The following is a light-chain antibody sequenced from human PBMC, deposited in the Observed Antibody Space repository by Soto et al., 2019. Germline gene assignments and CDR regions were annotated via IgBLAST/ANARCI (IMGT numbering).Light chain of an antibody. CDR3: QQSYSTPPWT. V-gene: IGKV1-39*01. CDR2: EVS. J-gene: IGKJ1*01. Sequence: IQLTQSPSSLSASIGDRVTITCRASQGISSSLAWYQQEPGKAPKLLIYEVSTLHSGVPSRFSGSGSGTDFTLTISSLQPEDFATYFCQQSYSTPPWTFGQGTKVDIK. CDR1: QGISSS.